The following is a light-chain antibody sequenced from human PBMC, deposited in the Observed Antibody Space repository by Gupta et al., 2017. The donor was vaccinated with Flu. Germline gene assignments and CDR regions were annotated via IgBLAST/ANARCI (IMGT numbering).Light chain of an antibody. V-gene: IGLV2-14*01. CDR1: SSDVGNDKY. J-gene: IGLJ3*02. CDR3: SSYSTTSTPWV. Sequence: ITISCTGTSSDVGNDKYVSWYQQHPDKAPRLIIYEVSNRPSGVSNRFSGSKSGNTASLTISGLQTDDEADYYCSSYSTTSTPWVFGGGTKLTVL. CDR2: EVS.